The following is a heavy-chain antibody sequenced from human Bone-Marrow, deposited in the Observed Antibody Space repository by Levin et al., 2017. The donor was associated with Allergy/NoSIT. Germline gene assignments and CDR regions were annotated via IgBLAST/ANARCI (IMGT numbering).Heavy chain of an antibody. Sequence: GGSLRLSCAASDFIFSDYAMHWVRQAPGKGLEYVSTISSSGGNAFYLQSVKGRFIISRDNSKNTLYLQMGRLRAEDTAVYYCARDGCSGITCSDAFDLWGQGTRVTVSS. D-gene: IGHD6-19*01. V-gene: IGHV3-64*01. CDR3: ARDGCSGITCSDAFDL. CDR1: DFIFSDYA. CDR2: ISSSGGNA. J-gene: IGHJ3*01.